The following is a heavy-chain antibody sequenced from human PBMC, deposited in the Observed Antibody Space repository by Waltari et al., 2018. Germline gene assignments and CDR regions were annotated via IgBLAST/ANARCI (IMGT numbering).Heavy chain of an antibody. D-gene: IGHD3-16*02. CDR3: ARDGRDMITFGGVIVPYFDY. J-gene: IGHJ4*02. CDR1: GFTFRSYA. V-gene: IGHV3-30*16. Sequence: QVQLVESGGGVVQPGRSLRLSCAASGFTFRSYAMHWVRQATGQGLEWVAVISYDGSNKYYADSVKGRFTISRDNSKNTLYLQMNSLRAEDTAVYYCARDGRDMITFGGVIVPYFDYWGQGTLVTVSS. CDR2: ISYDGSNK.